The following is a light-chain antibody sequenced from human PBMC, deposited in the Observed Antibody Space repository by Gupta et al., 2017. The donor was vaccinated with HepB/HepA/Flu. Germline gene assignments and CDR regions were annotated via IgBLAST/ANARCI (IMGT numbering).Light chain of an antibody. CDR1: QSVSSY. Sequence: DIQMTQSPSSLSASVGDRVTITCRASQSVSSYLCWYQQKPGKAPELLIYAASSLQSGVPSRFSGSGSGTDFTLTINSLQPEDFATYYCQQSHSTPLTFGGGTKVESK. CDR2: AAS. CDR3: QQSHSTPLT. J-gene: IGKJ4*01. V-gene: IGKV1-39*01.